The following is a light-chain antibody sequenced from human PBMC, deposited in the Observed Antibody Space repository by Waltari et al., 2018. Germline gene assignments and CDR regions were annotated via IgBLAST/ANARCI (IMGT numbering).Light chain of an antibody. J-gene: IGLJ1*01. CDR2: DDT. Sequence: SYVLTQPPSVSVAPGQTATVTCEERNIGSKTVHWYRQKPGQAPVVVVYDDTFRPSGIPERFSGSNSGRTATLTISRVEAGDEADYYCQVWDSSSKYVFGTGTKVTVL. CDR1: NIGSKT. V-gene: IGLV3-21*02. CDR3: QVWDSSSKYV.